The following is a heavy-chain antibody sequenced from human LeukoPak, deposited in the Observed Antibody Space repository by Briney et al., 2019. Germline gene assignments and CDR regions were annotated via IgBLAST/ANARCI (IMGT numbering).Heavy chain of an antibody. CDR1: GYSFTNYY. Sequence: ASVKVSCKASGYSFTNYYMHWVRQAPGQGIEWMGILNPSGGSTTNAQKFQGRVTMTRDTSTTTVYMELSSLRSDDTAMYYCARDERDVVVVPGAMPYWGQGTLVTVSS. CDR2: LNPSGGST. CDR3: ARDERDVVVVPGAMPY. V-gene: IGHV1-46*01. J-gene: IGHJ4*02. D-gene: IGHD2-2*01.